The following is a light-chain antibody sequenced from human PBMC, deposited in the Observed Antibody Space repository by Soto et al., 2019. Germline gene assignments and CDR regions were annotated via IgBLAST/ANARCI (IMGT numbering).Light chain of an antibody. J-gene: IGLJ3*02. CDR2: EVS. CDR1: SSDVGGYNY. Sequence: QSVLTQPPSASGSPGQSVTISCTGTSSDVGGYNYVSWYQQHPGKAPKLIIFEVSQRPSGVPARFSGSKSGNTASLTVSGLQAEDEADYFCGSYGGVNRVFGGGTKLTVL. CDR3: GSYGGVNRV. V-gene: IGLV2-8*01.